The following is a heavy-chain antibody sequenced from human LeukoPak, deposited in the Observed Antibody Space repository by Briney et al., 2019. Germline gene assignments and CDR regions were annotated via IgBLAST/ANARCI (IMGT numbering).Heavy chain of an antibody. J-gene: IGHJ6*03. Sequence: SETLSLTCAVYGGSFSGYYWSWIRQPPGKGLEWIGEINHSGSTNYNPSLKSRVTISVDTSKNQFSLKLSSVTAADTAVYYCAREGIAAAGQAFGYMDVWGKGTTVTVSS. CDR1: GGSFSGYY. V-gene: IGHV4-34*01. CDR3: AREGIAAAGQAFGYMDV. CDR2: INHSGST. D-gene: IGHD6-13*01.